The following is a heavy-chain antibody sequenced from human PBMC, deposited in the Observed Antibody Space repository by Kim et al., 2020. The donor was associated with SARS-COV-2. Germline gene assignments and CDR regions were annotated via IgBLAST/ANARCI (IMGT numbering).Heavy chain of an antibody. CDR1: GGTFSSYA. Sequence: SVKVSCKASGGTFSSYAISWVRQAPGQGLEWMGGIIPIFGTANYAQKFQGRVTITADESTSTAYMELSSLRSEDTAVYYCARDYRMVRGVIVFPYYYYGMDVWGQGTTVTVSS. D-gene: IGHD3-10*01. V-gene: IGHV1-69*13. CDR3: ARDYRMVRGVIVFPYYYYGMDV. J-gene: IGHJ6*02. CDR2: IIPIFGTA.